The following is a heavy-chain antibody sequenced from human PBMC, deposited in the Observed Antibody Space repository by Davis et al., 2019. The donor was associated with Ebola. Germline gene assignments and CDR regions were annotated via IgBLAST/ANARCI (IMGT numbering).Heavy chain of an antibody. CDR3: ARVYTHYRFDY. V-gene: IGHV4-59*08. D-gene: IGHD4-11*01. Sequence: PSETLSLTCTVSGGSISTYYWIWIRQAPGKGLEYIGHIYYTGSAFHNPSLKGRATISVDTSSNQYSLRLTSVTAADTAIYFCARVYTHYRFDYWGQGTLVTVSP. CDR2: IYYTGSA. J-gene: IGHJ4*02. CDR1: GGSISTYY.